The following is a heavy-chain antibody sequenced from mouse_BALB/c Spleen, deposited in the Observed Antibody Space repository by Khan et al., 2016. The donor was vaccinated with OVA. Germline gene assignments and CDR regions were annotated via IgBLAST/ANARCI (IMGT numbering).Heavy chain of an antibody. CDR2: INPSNGGT. Sequence: QVQLKQSGAELAKPGASVRLSCKASGYTFTSYYLYWVKQRPGQGLEWIGDINPSNGGTNFNEKFKSKATLTVDKSSSTAYIQLNSLTSEDSAVDYCTRAGYGSFAYWGQGTLVTVSA. V-gene: IGHV1S81*02. D-gene: IGHD2-2*01. CDR1: GYTFTSYY. CDR3: TRAGYGSFAY. J-gene: IGHJ3*01.